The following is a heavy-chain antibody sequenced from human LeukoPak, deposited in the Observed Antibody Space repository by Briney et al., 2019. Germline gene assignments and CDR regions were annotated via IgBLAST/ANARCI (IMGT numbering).Heavy chain of an antibody. Sequence: ASVKVSCKASGYTFTGYYMHWVRQAPGQGLEWMGRINPNSGGTNYAQKFQGRVTMTRDTSISTAYVELSSLRSDDTAVYYCARGEGSSTNNFDYWGQGTLVTVSS. CDR1: GYTFTGYY. V-gene: IGHV1-2*06. J-gene: IGHJ4*02. CDR3: ARGEGSSTNNFDY. CDR2: INPNSGGT. D-gene: IGHD6-13*01.